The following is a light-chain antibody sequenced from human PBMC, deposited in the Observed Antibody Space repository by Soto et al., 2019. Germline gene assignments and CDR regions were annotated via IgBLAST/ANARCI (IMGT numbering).Light chain of an antibody. CDR3: GTWDSSLRAGGV. CDR1: SSNIGKNY. V-gene: IGLV1-51*02. J-gene: IGLJ3*02. Sequence: QSALTQPPSVSAAPGQKVTISCSGSSSNIGKNYVSWYQQLPGMVPKLLIYEDNKRPSGVPDRFSGSKSGSSATLDITGLQTGDEADYYCGTWDSSLRAGGVFGGGTKLTVL. CDR2: EDN.